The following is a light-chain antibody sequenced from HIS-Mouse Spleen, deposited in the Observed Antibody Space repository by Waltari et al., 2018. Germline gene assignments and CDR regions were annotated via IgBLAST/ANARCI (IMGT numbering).Light chain of an antibody. J-gene: IGLJ2*01. CDR1: SSDVGGYNY. CDR3: SSYTSSSPL. CDR2: DVS. Sequence: QSALTQPASVSGSPGQSITISCTGTSSDVGGYNYFSWYQQHPGKAPKLMIYDVSNRPSGVSNPFSGSKSGNTASLTSSGLQAEDEADYYCSSYTSSSPLFGGGTKLTVL. V-gene: IGLV2-14*03.